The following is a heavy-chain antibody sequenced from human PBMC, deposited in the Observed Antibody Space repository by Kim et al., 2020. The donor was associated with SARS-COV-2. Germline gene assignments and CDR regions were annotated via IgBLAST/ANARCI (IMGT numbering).Heavy chain of an antibody. CDR3: AREEIAAAGPSAYGMDV. D-gene: IGHD6-13*01. V-gene: IGHV3-30*07. J-gene: IGHJ6*02. Sequence: KGRFTISRDNSKNTLYLQMNSLRAEDTAVYYCAREEIAAAGPSAYGMDVWGQGTTVTVSS.